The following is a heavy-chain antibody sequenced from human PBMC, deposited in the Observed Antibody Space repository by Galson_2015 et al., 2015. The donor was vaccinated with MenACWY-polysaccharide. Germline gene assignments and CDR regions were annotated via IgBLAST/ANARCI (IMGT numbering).Heavy chain of an antibody. CDR3: AREGVCSGGSCYKMFDV. CDR1: GFTFSNYI. V-gene: IGHV3-74*01. D-gene: IGHD2-15*01. Sequence: SLRLSCAASGFTFSNYIMHWVRQAPGKGLVWVSRITGDGSDTRYAGSVKGRFTISRDNARNTLYLQMNSLRDEDTAVYYCAREGVCSGGSCYKMFDVWGQGTMVSVSS. J-gene: IGHJ3*01. CDR2: ITGDGSDT.